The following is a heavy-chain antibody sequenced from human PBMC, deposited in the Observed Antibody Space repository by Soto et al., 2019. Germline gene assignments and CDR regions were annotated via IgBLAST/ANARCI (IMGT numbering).Heavy chain of an antibody. J-gene: IGHJ4*02. CDR2: IWYDGSNK. CDR3: AREVRYPFDYGGNYFDY. CDR1: GFTFSSYG. Sequence: GGSLRLSCAASGFTFSSYGMHWVRQAPGKGLEWVAVIWYDGSNKYYADSVKGRFTISRDNSKNTLYLQMNSLRAEDTAVYYCAREVRYPFDYGGNYFDYWGQGTLVTVSS. V-gene: IGHV3-33*01. D-gene: IGHD4-17*01.